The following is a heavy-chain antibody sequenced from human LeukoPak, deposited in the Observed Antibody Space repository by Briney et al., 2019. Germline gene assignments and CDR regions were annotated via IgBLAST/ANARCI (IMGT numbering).Heavy chain of an antibody. CDR2: ISWISGTI. Sequence: GGSLRLSCAASGFTFDDYAMHWVRQAPGKGLEWVSGISWISGTIGYADSVKGRFTISRDNAKNSLYLQMNSLRAEDMALYYCANIAVAGSFGAFDIWGQGTMVTVSS. D-gene: IGHD6-19*01. CDR3: ANIAVAGSFGAFDI. V-gene: IGHV3-9*03. CDR1: GFTFDDYA. J-gene: IGHJ3*02.